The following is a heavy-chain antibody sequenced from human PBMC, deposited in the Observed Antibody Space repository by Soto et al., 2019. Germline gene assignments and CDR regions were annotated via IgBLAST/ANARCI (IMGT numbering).Heavy chain of an antibody. CDR2: IYSGGST. J-gene: IGHJ6*03. CDR1: GFTVSSNY. CDR3: XXXXXXXXXXXPIYMDV. Sequence: EVQLVESGGGLVQPGGSLRLSCAASGFTVSSNYMSWVRQAPGKGLEWXSVIYSGGSTYYADSVKGRFTISXDNSKNTLXXXXXXLXXXXXXXXXXXXXXXXXXXXXPIYMDVWGKGTTVTVSS. V-gene: IGHV3-66*01.